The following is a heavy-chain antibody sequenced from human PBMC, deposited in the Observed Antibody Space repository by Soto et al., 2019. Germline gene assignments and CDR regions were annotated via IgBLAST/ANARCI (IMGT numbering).Heavy chain of an antibody. CDR3: AGFGGYDFWSGYFWAHNWFDP. CDR2: IYHSGST. CDR1: CGSIISSNW. D-gene: IGHD3-3*01. V-gene: IGHV4-4*02. J-gene: IGHJ5*02. Sequence: SETLSLTCAFSCGSIISSNWWSWVRQPPGKGLEWIGEIYHSGSTNYNPSLKSRVTISVDKSKNQFSLKLSSVTAADTAVYYCAGFGGYDFWSGYFWAHNWFDPWGQGTLVTVSS.